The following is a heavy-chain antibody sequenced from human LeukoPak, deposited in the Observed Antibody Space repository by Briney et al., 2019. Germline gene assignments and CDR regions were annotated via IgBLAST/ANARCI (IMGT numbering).Heavy chain of an antibody. Sequence: GGSLRLSCAASGFTFSSYEMNWVRQAPGKGLEWVSYISSTGSTTHYADSVKGRFTISRDNAKNSLYLQMNSLRAEDTAVYYCARVMQLSFDYWGQGTLVTVSS. CDR2: ISSTGSTT. D-gene: IGHD5-18*01. J-gene: IGHJ4*02. CDR3: ARVMQLSFDY. V-gene: IGHV3-48*03. CDR1: GFTFSSYE.